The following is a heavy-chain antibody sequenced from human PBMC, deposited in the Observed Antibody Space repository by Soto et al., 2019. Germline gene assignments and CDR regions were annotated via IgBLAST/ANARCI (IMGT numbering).Heavy chain of an antibody. CDR3: ARLGPEVVLHHDIVFF. D-gene: IGHD2-15*01. CDR1: GYTFNGYY. V-gene: IGHV1-2*02. J-gene: IGHJ6*02. CDR2: INPLSGVT. Sequence: ASVKVSCKASGYTFNGYYMHWVRQAPGQGLEWMGWINPLSGVTNYAQKFQGRVTMTRDTSISTAYMELNRLRSDDTAVYYCARLGPEVVLHHDIVFFWGQGTTVTVSS.